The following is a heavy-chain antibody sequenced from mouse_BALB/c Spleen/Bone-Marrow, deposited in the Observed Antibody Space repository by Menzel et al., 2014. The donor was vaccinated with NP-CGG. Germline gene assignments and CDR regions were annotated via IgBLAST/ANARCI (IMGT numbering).Heavy chain of an antibody. V-gene: IGHV1-9*01. J-gene: IGHJ2*01. CDR2: ILPGSGTA. CDR1: GYTFSNYW. CDR3: ARASVVPYYFDF. D-gene: IGHD1-1*01. Sequence: VKVVESGAELMKPRASVKISCKATGYTFSNYWIDWVKQRPGHGLEWIGEILPGSGTANYNEKFKGKATFTADTSSNTAYMQLSSLTSEDSALYYCARASVVPYYFDFWGQGTTLTVSS.